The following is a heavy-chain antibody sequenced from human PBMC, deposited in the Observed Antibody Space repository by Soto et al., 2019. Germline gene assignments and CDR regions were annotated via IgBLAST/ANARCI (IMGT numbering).Heavy chain of an antibody. CDR1: GGSISSYY. J-gene: IGHJ4*02. V-gene: IGHV4-59*01. D-gene: IGHD2-15*01. Sequence: QVQLQESGPGLVKPSETLSLTCTVSGGSISSYYWSWIRQPPGKGLEWIGYIYYSGSTNYNPSLKSRVTISVDTSKNQFSLKLSSVTAADTAVYYCARSLRYCSGGSCYFPAYWGQGTLVTVSS. CDR2: IYYSGST. CDR3: ARSLRYCSGGSCYFPAY.